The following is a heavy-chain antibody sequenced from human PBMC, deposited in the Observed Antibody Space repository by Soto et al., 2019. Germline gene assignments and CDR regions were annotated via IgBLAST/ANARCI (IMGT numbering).Heavy chain of an antibody. D-gene: IGHD4-17*01. Sequence: GSLRLSCTASGFTFGDYAMSWFRQAPGKGLEWVGFIRSKAYGGTTEYAASVKGRFTISRDDSKSIAYLQMNSLKTEDTAVYYCTRAAYDYGESGTAFDIWGQGTMVTVSS. CDR2: IRSKAYGGTT. J-gene: IGHJ3*02. V-gene: IGHV3-49*03. CDR1: GFTFGDYA. CDR3: TRAAYDYGESGTAFDI.